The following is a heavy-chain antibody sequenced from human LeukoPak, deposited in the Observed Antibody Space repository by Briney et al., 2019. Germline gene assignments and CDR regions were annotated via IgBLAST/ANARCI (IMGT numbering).Heavy chain of an antibody. D-gene: IGHD2-8*01. CDR2: INSDGSST. V-gene: IGHV3-74*01. Sequence: WGSLRFSCAASGFTFSSYWMHWVRQAPGKGLVWVSRINSDGSSTSYADSVKGQFTISREDAKITLYQQMNSPRAEGTAVYYCARELDAYDAMDVWGQGTTVTVSS. CDR3: ARELDAYDAMDV. CDR1: GFTFSSYW. J-gene: IGHJ6*02.